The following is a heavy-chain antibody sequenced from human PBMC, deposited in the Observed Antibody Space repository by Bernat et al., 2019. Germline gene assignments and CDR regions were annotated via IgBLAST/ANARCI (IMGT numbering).Heavy chain of an antibody. V-gene: IGHV4-34*01. Sequence: VQLQQWGAGLLKPSETLSLTCAVYGGSFSGYYWSWIRQPPGKGLEWIGEINHSGSTNYNPSLKSRVTISVDTSKNQFSLKLSSVTAADTAVYYCARVPQGDPKIDYGSGSYYRYYYGMDVWGQGTTVTVSS. CDR3: ARVPQGDPKIDYGSGSYYRYYYGMDV. J-gene: IGHJ6*02. CDR1: GGSFSGYY. CDR2: INHSGST. D-gene: IGHD3-10*01.